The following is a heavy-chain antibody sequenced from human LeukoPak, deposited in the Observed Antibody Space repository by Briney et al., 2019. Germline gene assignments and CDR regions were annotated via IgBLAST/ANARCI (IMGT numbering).Heavy chain of an antibody. J-gene: IGHJ5*02. CDR2: TSPIFGTA. CDR3: ARTPSRASGIGYVRFAH. CDR1: GDTFRSNG. V-gene: IGHV1-69*05. D-gene: IGHD3-3*01. Sequence: SVKVSCKTSGDTFRSNGISWERQAPGQGLQWMGGTSPIFGTANYAQKFQGRVTITTDESTSTVYMELSSLRSEDTGVYYCARTPSRASGIGYVRFAHWGQGSLVIVSS.